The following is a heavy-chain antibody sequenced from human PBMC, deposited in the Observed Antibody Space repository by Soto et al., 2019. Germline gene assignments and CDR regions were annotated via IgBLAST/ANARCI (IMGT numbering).Heavy chain of an antibody. V-gene: IGHV3-23*01. D-gene: IGHD3-16*01. CDR2: ISGGGGST. Sequence: PGGSLRLSCAASGFTFSNYAMSWVRQAPGKGQEWVSAISGGGGSTYYADSVKGRFTISRDNSKNTLYLQMNSLRAEDTAVYFCAKRAVYYDYIGGPYFDYWGQGTLVTVSS. CDR1: GFTFSNYA. CDR3: AKRAVYYDYIGGPYFDY. J-gene: IGHJ4*02.